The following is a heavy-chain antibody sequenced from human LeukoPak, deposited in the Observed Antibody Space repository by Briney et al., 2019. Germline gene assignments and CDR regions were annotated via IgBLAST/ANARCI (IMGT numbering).Heavy chain of an antibody. J-gene: IGHJ6*02. CDR1: GFTFSSYS. D-gene: IGHD2-2*01. V-gene: IGHV3-21*01. CDR3: ARRGGIVVVSAATVGHGMDV. CDR2: ISSSSSYI. Sequence: GGSLTLSCAASGFTFSSYSMNWVRQAPGKGLEWVSSISSSSSYIYYADSLKGRFTIPRDNAKNSLYLQMNSLRAEDTAVYYCARRGGIVVVSAATVGHGMDVWGQGTTVTVSS.